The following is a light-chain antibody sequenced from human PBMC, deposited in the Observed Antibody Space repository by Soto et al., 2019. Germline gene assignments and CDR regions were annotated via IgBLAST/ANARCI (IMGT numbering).Light chain of an antibody. V-gene: IGKV1-39*01. CDR3: QQSYSSPPT. CDR2: AAS. CDR1: QSISNH. Sequence: DIQMTQSPSSLSASVEDRVIITCRASQSISNHLNWYQQKPRKAPKLLIFAASSLQSGVPSRFSGSRSGPDFTLTISSLQPEDFATYYCQQSYSSPPTFGQGTKVDIK. J-gene: IGKJ1*01.